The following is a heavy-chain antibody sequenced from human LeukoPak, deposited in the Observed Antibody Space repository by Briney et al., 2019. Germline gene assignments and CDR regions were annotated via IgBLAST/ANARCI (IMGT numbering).Heavy chain of an antibody. CDR1: GFMFSTYA. CDR2: VSASGGNR. D-gene: IGHD3-10*01. Sequence: PGGSLRLSCAASGFMFSTYAMTWLRQAPGKGLEWVSVVSASGGNRYYADSVKGRFTISRDNAKNSLYLQMNSLRAEDTAVYYCARVSPYYYGSGSPEQFDYWGQGTLVTVSS. CDR3: ARVSPYYYGSGSPEQFDY. J-gene: IGHJ4*02. V-gene: IGHV3-23*01.